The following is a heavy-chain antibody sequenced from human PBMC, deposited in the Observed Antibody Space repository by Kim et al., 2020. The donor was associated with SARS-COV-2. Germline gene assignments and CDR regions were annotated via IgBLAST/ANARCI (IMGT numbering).Heavy chain of an antibody. J-gene: IGHJ6*03. CDR2: ISSSSSYI. V-gene: IGHV3-21*01. D-gene: IGHD3-3*01. CDR3: ARVPVLRFLEWLPSYYMDV. CDR1: GFTFSSYS. Sequence: GGSLRLSCAASGFTFSSYSMNWVRQAPGKGLEWVSSISSSSSYIYYADSVKGRFTISRDNAKNSLYLQMNSLRAEDTAVYYCARVPVLRFLEWLPSYYMDVWGKGTTVTVSS.